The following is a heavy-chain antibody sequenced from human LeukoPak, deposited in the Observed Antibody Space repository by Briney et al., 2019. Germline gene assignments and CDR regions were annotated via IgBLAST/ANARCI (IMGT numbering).Heavy chain of an antibody. CDR2: SIPIFGTA. CDR3: ARAGTNWNSSPPDY. J-gene: IGHJ4*02. CDR1: GGTFSSYA. D-gene: IGHD1-7*01. V-gene: IGHV1-69*05. Sequence: APVKVSCKASGGTFSSYAISWVRQAPGQGLEWGGGSIPIFGTANYAQKSQRGVTITTDESTRTAYMELSSLRSEDTAVYYCARAGTNWNSSPPDYWGQGTLVTVYS.